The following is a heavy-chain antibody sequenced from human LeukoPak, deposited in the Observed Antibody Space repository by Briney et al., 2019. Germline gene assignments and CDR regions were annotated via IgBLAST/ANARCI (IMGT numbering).Heavy chain of an antibody. J-gene: IGHJ4*02. CDR3: VREATGYSFADY. CDR2: ISGSSSSI. V-gene: IGHV3-21*04. CDR1: GFTFSSYA. D-gene: IGHD1-26*01. Sequence: KTGGSLRLSCAASGFTFSSYAMHWVRQAPGKGLEWVSSISGSSSSIYYADAVKGRFTISRDNSKNTLYLQMNSLTAEDTAVYYCVREATGYSFADYWGQGTLVSVSS.